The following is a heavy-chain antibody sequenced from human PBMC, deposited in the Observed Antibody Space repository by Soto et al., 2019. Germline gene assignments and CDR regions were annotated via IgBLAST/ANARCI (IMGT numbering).Heavy chain of an antibody. D-gene: IGHD3-3*01. CDR3: ARVRRGYYDFWSGPSEYYMDV. J-gene: IGHJ6*03. CDR2: IYYSGST. CDR1: GGSISSGGYY. V-gene: IGHV4-31*03. Sequence: SETLSLTCTVSGGSISSGGYYWSWIRQHPGKGLEWIGYIYYSGSTYYNPSLKSRVTISVDTSKNQFSLKLSSVTAADTAVYYCARVRRGYYDFWSGPSEYYMDVWGKGTTVTVSS.